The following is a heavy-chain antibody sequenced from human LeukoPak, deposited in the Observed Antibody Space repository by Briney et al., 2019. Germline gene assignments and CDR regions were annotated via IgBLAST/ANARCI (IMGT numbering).Heavy chain of an antibody. Sequence: ASVKVSCKASGYTFTTYDINWVRQATGQGLEWMGWMNPHSGNTGFAQNFPGRVDMTRNTSIDTAYMELSSLRVEDTAVYYCVRGFRSDTSGRKFDCWGQGTLVTVSS. CDR1: GYTFTTYD. CDR3: VRGFRSDTSGRKFDC. D-gene: IGHD2-2*01. J-gene: IGHJ4*02. CDR2: MNPHSGNT. V-gene: IGHV1-8*01.